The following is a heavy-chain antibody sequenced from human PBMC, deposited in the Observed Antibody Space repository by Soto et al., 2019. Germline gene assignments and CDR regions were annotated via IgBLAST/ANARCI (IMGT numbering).Heavy chain of an antibody. J-gene: IGHJ6*02. CDR2: IYPGDSDT. D-gene: IGHD3-10*01. Sequence: EVQLVQSGAEVKKPGESLQISCKGSGYSFTSYWIGWVRQMPGKGLECMGIIYPGDSDTRYSPSFQGQVTISADKSISTAYLQWSSLKASDTAMYYCAGGGVRGVITRTRDYYGMDVWGQGTTVTVSS. V-gene: IGHV5-51*01. CDR1: GYSFTSYW. CDR3: AGGGVRGVITRTRDYYGMDV.